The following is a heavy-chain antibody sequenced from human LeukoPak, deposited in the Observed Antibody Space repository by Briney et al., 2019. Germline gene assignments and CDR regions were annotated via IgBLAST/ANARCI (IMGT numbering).Heavy chain of an antibody. V-gene: IGHV4-39*01. CDR3: ARHLHSSGSYYKAAYYYYYGMDV. Sequence: SETLSLTCTVSGVSISSRTYSWGWLRQPPGKGREWIGSSYYSGSNYVNPALKRRVTIRVNTTKNQYSMKKSPVTAADTAVYYCARHLHSSGSYYKAAYYYYYGMDVWGQGTTVTVSS. CDR2: SYYSGSN. CDR1: GVSISSRTYS. J-gene: IGHJ6*02. D-gene: IGHD3-10*01.